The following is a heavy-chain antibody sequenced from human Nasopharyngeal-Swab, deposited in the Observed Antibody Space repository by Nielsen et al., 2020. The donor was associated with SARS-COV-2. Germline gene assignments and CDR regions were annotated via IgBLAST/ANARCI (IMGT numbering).Heavy chain of an antibody. J-gene: IGHJ4*02. CDR3: ARGTVTTGLGY. V-gene: IGHV4-31*03. Sequence: SETLSLTCTVSGGSISSGGYYWSWIRQHPGKGLEWIGYIYYSGSTYYNPSLKSRFTISVDTSKNQFSLKLSSVTAADTAVYYCARGTVTTGLGYWGQGTLVTVSS. CDR1: GGSISSGGYY. CDR2: IYYSGST. D-gene: IGHD4-11*01.